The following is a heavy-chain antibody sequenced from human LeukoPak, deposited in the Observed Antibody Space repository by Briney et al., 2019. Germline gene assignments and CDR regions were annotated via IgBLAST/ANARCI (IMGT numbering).Heavy chain of an antibody. V-gene: IGHV3-21*01. D-gene: IGHD3-10*01. J-gene: IGHJ3*02. CDR1: GFTFSSYS. Sequence: SGGSLRLSCAASGFTFSSYSMNWVRQAPGKGLEWVSSISSSSSYIYYADSVKGRFTISRDNAKNSLYLQMNSLRAEDTAVYYCARSSGSGSYLWAFDIWGQGTMVTVSS. CDR2: ISSSSSYI. CDR3: ARSSGSGSYLWAFDI.